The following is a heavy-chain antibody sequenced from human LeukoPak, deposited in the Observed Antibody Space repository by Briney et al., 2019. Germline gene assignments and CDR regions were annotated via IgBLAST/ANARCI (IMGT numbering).Heavy chain of an antibody. CDR2: IKTDGSEK. V-gene: IGHV3-7*03. J-gene: IGHJ5*02. CDR1: GFTFNSYW. Sequence: HPGGSLRLSCAASGFTFNSYWMNWVRQAPGKGLEWVANIKTDGSEKYYVDSVKGRFTISRDNAKNSLYLQMNSLRAEDTAVYYCARDYTDYFPWGQGTLVIVSS. CDR3: ARDYTDYFP. D-gene: IGHD3-9*01.